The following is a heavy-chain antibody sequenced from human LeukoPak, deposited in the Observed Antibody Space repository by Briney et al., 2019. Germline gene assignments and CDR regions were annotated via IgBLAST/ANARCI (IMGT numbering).Heavy chain of an antibody. J-gene: IGHJ4*02. CDR3: ARGREQLVDFDY. Sequence: GSLRLSCAASGFTFSGYSMNWVRQGPGKGLEWASSINSSDSYTYYADSVKGRFTISRDNAKNSLYLQMNSLRDEDTAVYYCARGREQLVDFDYWGQGTLVTVSS. CDR1: GFTFSGYS. D-gene: IGHD6-13*01. V-gene: IGHV3-21*01. CDR2: INSSDSYT.